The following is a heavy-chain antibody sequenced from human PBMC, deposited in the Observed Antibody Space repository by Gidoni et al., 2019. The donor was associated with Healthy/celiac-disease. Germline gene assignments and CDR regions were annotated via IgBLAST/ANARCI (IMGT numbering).Heavy chain of an antibody. CDR2: IYSGGST. CDR1: GFTVSSNY. Sequence: EVQLVESGGGLIQPGGSLRLSCAASGFTVSSNYMSWVRQAPGKGLAWVSVIYSGGSTYYADSVKGRFTISRDNSKNTLYLQMNSLRAEDTAVYYCARHYSNYDGMDVWGQGTTVTVSS. D-gene: IGHD4-4*01. J-gene: IGHJ6*02. CDR3: ARHYSNYDGMDV. V-gene: IGHV3-53*01.